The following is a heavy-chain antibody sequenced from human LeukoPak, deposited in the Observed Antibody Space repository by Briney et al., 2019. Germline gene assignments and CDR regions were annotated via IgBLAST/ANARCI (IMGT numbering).Heavy chain of an antibody. CDR1: GFNFRAYW. V-gene: IGHV3-7*03. CDR2: IHQHGSKE. CDR3: AKVGDPSPFGGAFDI. Sequence: GGSLRLSCTTSGFNFRAYWMGWVRQAPGKGLEWVANIHQHGSKENYVDSVKGRFTISRDNPKNTLYLQMNSLRAEDTAVYYCAKVGDPSPFGGAFDIWGQGTMVTVSS. D-gene: IGHD3-10*01. J-gene: IGHJ3*02.